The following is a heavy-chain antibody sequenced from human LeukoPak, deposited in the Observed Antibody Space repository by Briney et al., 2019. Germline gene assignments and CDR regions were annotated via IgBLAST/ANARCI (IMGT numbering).Heavy chain of an antibody. CDR1: VFTLSSHT. CDR2: ISSDSSYI. Sequence: GGSLRLSGAASVFTLSSHTMNWVRQAPGRGLEWLSSISSDSSYIYYEDSVKGRFTISRDNAKNSLYLQMNSLRAEDTAIYFCARGHCRRTSCYSSGGYYYYSMDVWGQGTTVTVSS. CDR3: ARGHCRRTSCYSSGGYYYYSMDV. J-gene: IGHJ6*02. D-gene: IGHD2-2*01. V-gene: IGHV3-21*01.